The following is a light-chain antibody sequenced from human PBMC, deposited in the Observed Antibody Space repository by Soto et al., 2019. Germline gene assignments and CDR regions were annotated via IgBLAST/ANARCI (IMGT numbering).Light chain of an antibody. Sequence: QSALTQPASVSGSPGQSITISCTGTSSDVGDYNYVSWYRQHPGNAPKLIIYEVTNRPSGISNRFSGSKSGNTASLTISGLQADDESYYYCTSYSSGSSLAIFGGGTKVTVL. CDR3: TSYSSGSSLAI. CDR2: EVT. CDR1: SSDVGDYNY. J-gene: IGLJ2*01. V-gene: IGLV2-14*01.